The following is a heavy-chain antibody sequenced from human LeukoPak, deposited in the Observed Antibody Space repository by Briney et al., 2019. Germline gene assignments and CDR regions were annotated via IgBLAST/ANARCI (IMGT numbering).Heavy chain of an antibody. Sequence: ASVKVSCKASGYTFTGYYMHWVRQAPGQGLEWMGIINPSGGSTSYAQKFQGRVTMTRDTSTSTVYMELSSLRSEDTAVYYCARPRTYYYGSGSYYNVPFDYWGQGTLVTVSS. J-gene: IGHJ4*02. CDR2: INPSGGST. D-gene: IGHD3-10*01. CDR3: ARPRTYYYGSGSYYNVPFDY. CDR1: GYTFTGYY. V-gene: IGHV1-46*01.